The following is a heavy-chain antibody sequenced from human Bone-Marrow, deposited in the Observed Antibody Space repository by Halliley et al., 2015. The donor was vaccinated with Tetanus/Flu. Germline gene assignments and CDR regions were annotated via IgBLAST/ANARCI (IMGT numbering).Heavy chain of an antibody. CDR3: TRHAAVIRGGFDY. J-gene: IGHJ4*02. V-gene: IGHV4-4*02. Sequence: LEWIGEIFQSGKTNYTPPLQSRLTISVDKSGNQFPLSLGSVTAADTAVYYCTRHAAVIRGGFDYWGQGTLVTVSS. CDR2: IFQSGKT. D-gene: IGHD6-13*01.